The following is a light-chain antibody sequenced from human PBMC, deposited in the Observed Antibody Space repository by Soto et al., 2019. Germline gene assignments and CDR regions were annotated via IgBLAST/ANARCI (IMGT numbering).Light chain of an antibody. CDR2: EVT. V-gene: IGLV2-23*02. CDR1: SSDVGSYNF. CDR3: CSFAVSKTFV. Sequence: QSALTQPASVSGSPGQSITISCTGTSSDVGSYNFVSWYQQHPGKAPKLMIYEVTKRPSGVSDRFSGSKSGNTASLTISGLQAEDEADYFCCSFAVSKTFVFGTGTKLTVL. J-gene: IGLJ1*01.